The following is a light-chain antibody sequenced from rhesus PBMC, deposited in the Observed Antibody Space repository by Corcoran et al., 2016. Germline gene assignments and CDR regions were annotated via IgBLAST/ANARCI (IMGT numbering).Light chain of an antibody. CDR3: QQSSNLYS. CDR1: QSVGSY. CDR2: GAS. V-gene: IGKV3-24*04. J-gene: IGKJ2*01. Sequence: ETVVTQSPATLSLSPGERATLSCRASQSVGSYLAWYQQKPGQAPRFLIYGASSRATGIPERVSGSGSGTDFTLTISSLEPKDVGVYYCQQSSNLYSFGQGTKVEVK.